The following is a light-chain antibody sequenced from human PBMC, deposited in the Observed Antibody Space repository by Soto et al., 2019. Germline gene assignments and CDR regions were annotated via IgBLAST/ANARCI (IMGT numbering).Light chain of an antibody. CDR1: SSDVGGYDS. J-gene: IGLJ1*01. CDR3: SSYAGSNTFG. V-gene: IGLV2-8*01. CDR2: DVD. Sequence: QSGLTQPPSASGSPGQSVTISCSGTSSDVGGYDSVSWYQHHPGKVPKLIIFDVDKWPSGVPDRFSGFKSGNTASLTVSGLRAEDEADYYCSSYAGSNTFGFGTGTKVTVL.